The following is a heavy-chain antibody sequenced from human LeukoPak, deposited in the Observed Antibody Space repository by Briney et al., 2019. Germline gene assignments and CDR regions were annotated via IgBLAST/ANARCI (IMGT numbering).Heavy chain of an antibody. J-gene: IGHJ3*01. Sequence: PSETLSLTCTVSGGSISSYYWSWIRQLPGKGLEWIGYIYSSGSTNYNPSLKSRVTISVDTSMHQFSLRLSSVTAADTAVYYCARRLAVTGSPAFDVWGQGTMVTVSS. V-gene: IGHV4-59*08. CDR1: GGSISSYY. CDR2: IYSSGST. CDR3: ARRLAVTGSPAFDV. D-gene: IGHD6-19*01.